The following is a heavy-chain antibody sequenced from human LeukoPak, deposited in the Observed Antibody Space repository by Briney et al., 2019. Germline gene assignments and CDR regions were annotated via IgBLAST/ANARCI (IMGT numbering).Heavy chain of an antibody. CDR3: ARGVRVAGTFDY. J-gene: IGHJ4*02. V-gene: IGHV3-7*03. CDR1: GFTFSSYW. Sequence: GGSLRLSCAASGFTFSSYWMSWVRQAPGKGLEWVANIKQDGSEKYYVYSVKVQFTIFRDNNKNALYLQMNSLRGEDTAVYYCARGVRVAGTFDYWGQGTLVTVSS. D-gene: IGHD6-19*01. CDR2: IKQDGSEK.